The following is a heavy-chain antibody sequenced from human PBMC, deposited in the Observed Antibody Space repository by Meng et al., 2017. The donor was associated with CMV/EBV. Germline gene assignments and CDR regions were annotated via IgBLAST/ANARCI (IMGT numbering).Heavy chain of an antibody. CDR3: ATARGYSSSWYAEDYYGMDV. CDR2: IYYSGST. D-gene: IGHD6-13*01. CDR1: GGSISSYY. Sequence: LSCTVSGGSISSYYWSWIRQPPGKGLEWIGYIYYSGSTNYNPSLKSRVTISVDTSKNQFSLKLSSVTAADTAVYYCATARGYSSSWYAEDYYGMDVWGQGTTVTVSS. V-gene: IGHV4-59*01. J-gene: IGHJ6*02.